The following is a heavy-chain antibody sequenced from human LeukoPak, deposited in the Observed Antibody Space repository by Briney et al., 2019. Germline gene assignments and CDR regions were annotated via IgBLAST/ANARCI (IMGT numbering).Heavy chain of an antibody. CDR2: IYHSGST. J-gene: IGHJ4*02. CDR3: ARDGIAARTNYFDY. V-gene: IGHV4-38-2*02. CDR1: GYSISSGYY. Sequence: PSETLSLTCTVSGYSISSGYYWGWIRQPPGKGLEWIGSIYHSGSTYYNPSLKSRVTISVDTSKNQFSLKLSSVTAADTAVYYCARDGIAARTNYFDYWGQGTLVTVSS. D-gene: IGHD6-6*01.